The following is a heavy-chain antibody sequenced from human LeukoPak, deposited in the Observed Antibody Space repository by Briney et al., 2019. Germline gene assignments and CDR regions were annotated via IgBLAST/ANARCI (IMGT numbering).Heavy chain of an antibody. V-gene: IGHV4-59*01. Sequence: PSETLCLTCAVSGGSISSYYWSWVRQPPGKGLEWVGYIYYSGSTKYNPALKRRVTISVDRFKDHLSLELSCVAAADTGVYYCARGVGTTAHYYYGMDVWGQGTTVTVSS. D-gene: IGHD1-1*01. J-gene: IGHJ6*02. CDR1: GGSISSYY. CDR3: ARGVGTTAHYYYGMDV. CDR2: IYYSGST.